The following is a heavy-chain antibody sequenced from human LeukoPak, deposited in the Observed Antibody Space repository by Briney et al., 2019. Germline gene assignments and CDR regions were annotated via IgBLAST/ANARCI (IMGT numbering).Heavy chain of an antibody. D-gene: IGHD6-25*01. CDR1: GFSVSNNY. CDR2: IYSDGTR. V-gene: IGHV3-53*01. J-gene: IGHJ4*02. Sequence: GGSLRLSCAASGFSVSNNYMTWVRQAPGKGLEWVSVIYSDGTRYYRDSLKGRFTISRDNSKNTLYLQMNSLRVEDTALYYCAKIKSGIDSWGQGTLVTVSS. CDR3: AKIKSGIDS.